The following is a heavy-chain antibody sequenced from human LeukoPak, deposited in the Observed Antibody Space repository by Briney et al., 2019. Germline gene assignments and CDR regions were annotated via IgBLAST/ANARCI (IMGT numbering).Heavy chain of an antibody. CDR2: MNPNSGNT. CDR1: GYTFITYE. CDR3: ARAQGVIAASGGDP. J-gene: IGHJ5*02. V-gene: IGHV1-8*01. D-gene: IGHD6-6*01. Sequence: GASVKVSCKASGYTFITYEINWVRQAPGQGLEWMGWMNPNSGNTGYAQKFQGRVTMTRNTSISTAHMELSSLRSEDTAVYYCARAQGVIAASGGDPWGQGTLVTVSS.